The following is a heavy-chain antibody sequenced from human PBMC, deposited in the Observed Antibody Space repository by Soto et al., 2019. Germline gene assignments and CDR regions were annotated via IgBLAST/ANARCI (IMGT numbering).Heavy chain of an antibody. CDR3: AKDGSSGWYIAYFQH. CDR2: ISTSGEGT. D-gene: IGHD6-19*01. Sequence: PGGSLRLSCAASGFTFSNYAMSWVRQAPGKGLEWVAGISTSGEGTFYTDSVKGRFTISRDNAKNTLYLQMNRLRADDTAVYYCAKDGSSGWYIAYFQHWGRGTPVTVSS. CDR1: GFTFSNYA. V-gene: IGHV3-23*01. J-gene: IGHJ1*01.